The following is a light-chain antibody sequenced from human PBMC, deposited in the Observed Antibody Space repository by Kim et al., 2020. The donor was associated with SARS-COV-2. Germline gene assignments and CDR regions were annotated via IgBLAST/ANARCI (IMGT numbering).Light chain of an antibody. V-gene: IGKV3-20*01. J-gene: IGKJ2*01. Sequence: EIVLPQTPGTPSLSPGERVTLSGRASQSFGFNLTRYQQKPGQAPRILIYGASNRARGIPDRFSGSGSGTDFTLTISRLEPEDFAVYYCEMDASSSYSLGQGT. CDR3: EMDASSSYS. CDR2: GAS. CDR1: QSFGFN.